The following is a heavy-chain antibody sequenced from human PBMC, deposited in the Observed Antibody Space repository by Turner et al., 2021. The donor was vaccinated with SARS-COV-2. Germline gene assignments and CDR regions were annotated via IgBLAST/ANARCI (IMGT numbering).Heavy chain of an antibody. D-gene: IGHD3-3*01. J-gene: IGHJ4*02. V-gene: IGHV3-7*01. CDR1: AFPFSSYW. CDR3: ARDRSTYYDFWSGYWHFDY. Sequence: EVQLVESGGGLVQHGGSLRLSCPASAFPFSSYWMSWVRQAPGKGLEWVANRNQDGSEKYYVDSVKGRFTISRDNAKNSLYLQMNSLRAEDTAVYYCARDRSTYYDFWSGYWHFDYWGQGTLVTVSS. CDR2: RNQDGSEK.